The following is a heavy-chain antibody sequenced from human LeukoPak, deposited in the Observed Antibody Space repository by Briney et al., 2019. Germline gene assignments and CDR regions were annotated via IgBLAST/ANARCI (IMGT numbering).Heavy chain of an antibody. V-gene: IGHV4-59*01. J-gene: IGHJ4*02. CDR3: ARAGSGYSYGYYFDY. Sequence: SETLSLTCTVSGDSISSYYWSWLRQPPGKGLEWIGYIYYSGSTNYNPSLKSRVTISVDTSKNQFSLKLSSVTAADTAVYYCARAGSGYSYGYYFDYWGQGTLVTVSS. D-gene: IGHD5-18*01. CDR1: GDSISSYY. CDR2: IYYSGST.